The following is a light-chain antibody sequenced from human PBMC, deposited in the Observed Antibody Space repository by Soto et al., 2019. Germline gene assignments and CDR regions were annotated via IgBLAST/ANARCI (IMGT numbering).Light chain of an antibody. CDR2: EVS. Sequence: QSALTQPPSASGSPGQSVTISCTGTSSDVGGYNYVSWYQQHPGKAPKLMIYEVSKRPSGVPDRFSGSKSGNTAPLTVSGLQAEDEADYYCSSYAGSLYVFGTGTKLTVL. CDR3: SSYAGSLYV. J-gene: IGLJ1*01. CDR1: SSDVGGYNY. V-gene: IGLV2-8*01.